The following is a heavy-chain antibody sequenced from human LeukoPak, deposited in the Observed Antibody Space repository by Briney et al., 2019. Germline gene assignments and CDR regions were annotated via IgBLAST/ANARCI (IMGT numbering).Heavy chain of an antibody. CDR1: GGSISSSSHY. D-gene: IGHD3-22*01. V-gene: IGHV4-39*07. CDR2: IYYSGST. Sequence: SETLSLTCTVSGGSISSSSHYWGWIRQPPGKGLEWIGNIYYSGSTYYNPSLKSRVAISVDTSKNQFSLKLSSVTAADTAVYYCARSGGGFPYYYDSSGYFEWDYWGQGTLVTVSS. J-gene: IGHJ4*02. CDR3: ARSGGGFPYYYDSSGYFEWDY.